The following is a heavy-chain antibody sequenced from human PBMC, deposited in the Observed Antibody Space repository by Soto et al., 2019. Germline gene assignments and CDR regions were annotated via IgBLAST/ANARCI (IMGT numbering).Heavy chain of an antibody. J-gene: IGHJ5*02. V-gene: IGHV4-4*07. Sequence: KSSETLSLTCTVSGGAISGYYWTWIRQSAGKGLEWIGRIYSSGGTKYNPSLQSRVTMSLDTSKNQFSLRLSSVTAADTAGYYCARGQRSPDSFDPWGPGTLVTVSS. D-gene: IGHD6-25*01. CDR2: IYSSGGT. CDR3: ARGQRSPDSFDP. CDR1: GGAISGYY.